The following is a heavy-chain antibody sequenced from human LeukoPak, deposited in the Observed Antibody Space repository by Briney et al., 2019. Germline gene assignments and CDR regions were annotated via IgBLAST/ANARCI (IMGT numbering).Heavy chain of an antibody. J-gene: IGHJ3*02. Sequence: GGSLRLSCAASGFTFDDYAMHWVRQAPGKGLEWVSGISWNSGSIGYADSVKGRFTISRDNAKNSLYLQMNSLRAEDTALYYCAKDIFGSSQAVGAFDIWGQGTMVTVSS. CDR2: ISWNSGSI. CDR3: AKDIFGSSQAVGAFDI. D-gene: IGHD6-6*01. CDR1: GFTFDDYA. V-gene: IGHV3-9*01.